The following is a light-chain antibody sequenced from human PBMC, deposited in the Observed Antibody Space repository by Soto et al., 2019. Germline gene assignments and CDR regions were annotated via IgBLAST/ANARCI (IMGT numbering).Light chain of an antibody. V-gene: IGKV1-5*01. CDR2: AAS. Sequence: DIQMTQSPSPLSASVGDRVTITCRASQTIDISLAWFQQRPGQAPQVLIYAASGLASGVPSTFSSSGSGTEFTLTISGLQADDFATDFCQHYDTFSWACGQGTKV. CDR3: QHYDTFSWA. CDR1: QTIDIS. J-gene: IGKJ1*01.